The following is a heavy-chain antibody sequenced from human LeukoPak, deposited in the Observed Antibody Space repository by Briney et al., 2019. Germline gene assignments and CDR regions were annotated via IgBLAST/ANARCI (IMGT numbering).Heavy chain of an antibody. CDR1: GGSFSGYY. D-gene: IGHD6-19*01. V-gene: IGHV4-34*01. J-gene: IGHJ4*02. CDR2: INHSGST. Sequence: SETLSLTCAVYGGSFSGYYWSWIRQPPGKGLEWIGEINHSGSTNYNPSLKSRVTISVDTSKNQFSLKLGSVTAADTAVYYCATSRGWRYYFDYWGQGTLVTVSS. CDR3: ATSRGWRYYFDY.